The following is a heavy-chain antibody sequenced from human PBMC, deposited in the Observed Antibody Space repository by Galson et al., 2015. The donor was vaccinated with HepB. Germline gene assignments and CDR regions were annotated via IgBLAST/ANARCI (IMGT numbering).Heavy chain of an antibody. J-gene: IGHJ4*02. V-gene: IGHV4-59*01. D-gene: IGHD3-22*01. CDR1: GGSISSYY. Sequence: QVQLQESGPGLVKPSETLSLTCPVSGGSISSYYWSWIRQPPGKGLEWIGVIYYSGSTNYNPSLKSRVTISVDTSKNQFSLKLSSVTAADTAVYYCARDRRYYYDSSGLDYWGQGTLVTVSS. CDR2: IYYSGST. CDR3: ARDRRYYYDSSGLDY.